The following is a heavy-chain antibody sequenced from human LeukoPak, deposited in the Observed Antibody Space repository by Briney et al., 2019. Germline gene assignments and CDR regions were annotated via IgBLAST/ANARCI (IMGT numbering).Heavy chain of an antibody. CDR1: GGSISSGGYS. CDR3: AREITMVRGVSRNWFDP. V-gene: IGHV4-30-2*01. Sequence: SETLSLTCAVSGGSISSGGYSWSWIRQPPGKGLEWIGYIYHSGSTYYNPSLKSRVIISVDRSKNQFSLKLSSVTAADTAVYYCAREITMVRGVSRNWFDPWGQGTLVTVSS. D-gene: IGHD3-10*01. J-gene: IGHJ5*02. CDR2: IYHSGST.